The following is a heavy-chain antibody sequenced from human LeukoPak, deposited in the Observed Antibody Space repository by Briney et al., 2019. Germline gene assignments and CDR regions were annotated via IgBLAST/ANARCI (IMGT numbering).Heavy chain of an antibody. D-gene: IGHD3-3*01. J-gene: IGHJ4*02. V-gene: IGHV4-34*01. CDR2: INHSGST. CDR1: GGSFSGYY. CDR3: ARGVMRFLEWLPPDY. Sequence: SETLSLTCAVHGGSFSGYYWSWIRQPPGKGLEWIGEINHSGSTNYNPSLKSRVTISVDTSKNQFSLKLSSVTAADTAVYYCARGVMRFLEWLPPDYWGQGTLVTVSS.